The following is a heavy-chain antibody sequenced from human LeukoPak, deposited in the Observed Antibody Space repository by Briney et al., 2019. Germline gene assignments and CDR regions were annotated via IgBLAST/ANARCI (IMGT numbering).Heavy chain of an antibody. Sequence: RPTETLSLTCAVSGGSISRSNWWSWVRQSPGKGLEWIGEIYDNGSTNYNPSLKSRVTISVDTSKNQFSLKLSSVTAADTAVYYCARGDWAVTIFGVVIINPTGGMDVWGKGTTVTVSS. CDR3: ARGDWAVTIFGVVIINPTGGMDV. D-gene: IGHD3-3*01. CDR1: GGSISRSNW. V-gene: IGHV4-4*02. CDR2: IYDNGST. J-gene: IGHJ6*04.